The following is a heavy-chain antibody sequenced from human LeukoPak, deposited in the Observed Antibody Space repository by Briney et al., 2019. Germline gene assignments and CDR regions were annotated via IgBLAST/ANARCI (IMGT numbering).Heavy chain of an antibody. V-gene: IGHV3-30*03. D-gene: IGHD6-13*01. CDR1: GFTFSNYG. J-gene: IGHJ4*02. CDR2: ISFDGGNK. Sequence: GGSLRLSCAASGFTFSNYGMHWVRQAPGKGLEWVAVISFDGGNKFYADSVKGRFTVSRDNSKNTLYLQLGSVRVEDTALYYCARDWYLFDYWGQGSLVTVSS. CDR3: ARDWYLFDY.